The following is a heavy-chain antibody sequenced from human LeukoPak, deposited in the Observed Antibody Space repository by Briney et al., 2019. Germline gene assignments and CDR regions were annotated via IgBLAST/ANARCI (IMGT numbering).Heavy chain of an antibody. CDR3: ARGHRGYSYGLFD. CDR2: INHSGST. Sequence: SETLSLTCAVYGGSFSDYYWSWIRQPPGKGLERIGEINHSGSTNYNPSLKSRVTISVDTSKNQFSLKLSSVTAADTAVYYCARGHRGYSYGLFDWGQGTLVTVSS. J-gene: IGHJ4*02. CDR1: GGSFSDYY. D-gene: IGHD5-18*01. V-gene: IGHV4-34*01.